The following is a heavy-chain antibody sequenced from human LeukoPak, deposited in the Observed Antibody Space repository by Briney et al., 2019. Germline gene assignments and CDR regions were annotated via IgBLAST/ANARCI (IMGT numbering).Heavy chain of an antibody. J-gene: IGHJ4*02. D-gene: IGHD2-2*01. Sequence: GGSLRLSCAASGFTFSSYAMSWVRQAPGKGLEWVSAISDSGGTTYYTDSVKGRFTISRDNSKNTVYLRMNSLRAEDTAIYYCAKTLSSSSGDWGQGTRVTVSS. V-gene: IGHV3-23*01. CDR2: ISDSGGTT. CDR3: AKTLSSSSGD. CDR1: GFTFSSYA.